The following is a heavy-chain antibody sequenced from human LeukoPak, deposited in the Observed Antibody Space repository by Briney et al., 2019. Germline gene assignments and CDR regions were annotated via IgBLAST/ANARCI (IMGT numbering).Heavy chain of an antibody. CDR2: ISAYNGNT. V-gene: IGHV1-18*01. CDR3: ARDIFRTYYDFWSGKAKYDY. Sequence: GASVKVSCKASGYTFTSYGISWVRQAPGQGLEWMGWISAYNGNTNYAQKLQGRVTMTTDTSTSTAYMELRSLRSDDTAVYYCARDIFRTYYDFWSGKAKYDYWGQGTLVTVSS. CDR1: GYTFTSYG. J-gene: IGHJ4*02. D-gene: IGHD3-3*01.